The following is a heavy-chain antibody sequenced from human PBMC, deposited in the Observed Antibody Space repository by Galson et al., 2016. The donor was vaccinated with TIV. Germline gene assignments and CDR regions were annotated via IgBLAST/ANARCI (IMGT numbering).Heavy chain of an antibody. D-gene: IGHD6-25*01. CDR2: ISVYNGNT. Sequence: SVKVSCKASGYIFNNFGVSWVRQAPGQGLEWMAWISVYNGNTNYAQSLQGRVTLTTDTSTRTAYMELRSLRSDDTGVYYCARDTPSLLAAATMDYWGQGTLVTVSS. J-gene: IGHJ4*02. CDR1: GYIFNNFG. CDR3: ARDTPSLLAAATMDY. V-gene: IGHV1-18*01.